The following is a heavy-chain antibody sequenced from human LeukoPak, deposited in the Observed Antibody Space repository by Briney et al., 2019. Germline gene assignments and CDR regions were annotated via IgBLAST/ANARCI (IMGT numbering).Heavy chain of an antibody. Sequence: KPSETLSLTCSVSGASINGYFWNWVRQTPEKRLDWLGYVSHTGATTSNPTLKSRVSITIDTSKSQISPTMTSVTAADSALYYCARDRRGSFYTFDLWGPGTIVSVS. CDR2: VSHTGAT. CDR3: ARDRRGSFYTFDL. CDR1: GASINGYF. D-gene: IGHD1-26*01. J-gene: IGHJ3*01. V-gene: IGHV4-59*01.